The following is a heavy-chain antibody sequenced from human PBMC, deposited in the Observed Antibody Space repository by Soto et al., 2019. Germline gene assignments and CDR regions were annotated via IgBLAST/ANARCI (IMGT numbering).Heavy chain of an antibody. D-gene: IGHD6-6*01. V-gene: IGHV4-39*01. J-gene: IGHJ5*02. CDR3: ARRGSSSGDLFDP. CDR1: GGSISSSSYY. CDR2: IYYSGST. Sequence: SETLSLTCTVSGGSISSSSYYWGWIRQPPGKGLEWIGSIYYSGSTYYNPSLKSRVTISVDTSKNQFSLKLSSVTAADTAVYYCARRGSSSGDLFDPWGQGTLVTVSS.